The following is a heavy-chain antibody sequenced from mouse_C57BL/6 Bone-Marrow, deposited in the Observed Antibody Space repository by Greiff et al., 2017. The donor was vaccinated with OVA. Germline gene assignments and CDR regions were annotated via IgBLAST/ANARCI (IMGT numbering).Heavy chain of an antibody. Sequence: EVQLQQSGPVLVKPGASVKMSCRASGYTFTDYYMNWVKQSHGKSLEWIGVINPYNGGTSYNQKFKGKATLTVDKSSSTAYMELNSLTSEDSAVYYCARERLYYCYERYWYCDDWGTGTTVTVSS. CDR2: INPYNGGT. J-gene: IGHJ1*03. CDR3: ARERLYYCYERYWYCDD. V-gene: IGHV1-19*01. CDR1: GYTFTDYY. D-gene: IGHD2-12*01.